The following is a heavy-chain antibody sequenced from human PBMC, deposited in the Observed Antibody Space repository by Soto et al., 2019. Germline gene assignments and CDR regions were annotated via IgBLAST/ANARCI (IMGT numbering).Heavy chain of an antibody. CDR3: ATTAPY. CDR2: IWFDGSNK. D-gene: IGHD5-18*01. Sequence: GGSRRLYCAASGFTFSRYGMHWVRQAPGKGLEWVAVIWFDGSNKFYADSVKGRFTISRDNSKNTVSLQMNSLRDDDSAAYYCATTAPYWGQGTLVTVSS. J-gene: IGHJ4*02. V-gene: IGHV3-33*01. CDR1: GFTFSRYG.